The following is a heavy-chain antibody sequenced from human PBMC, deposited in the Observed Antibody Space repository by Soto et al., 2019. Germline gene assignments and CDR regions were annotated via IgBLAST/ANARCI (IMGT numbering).Heavy chain of an antibody. J-gene: IGHJ6*02. CDR2: ISYDGSNK. D-gene: IGHD3-10*01. CDR1: GFTFSSYG. V-gene: IGHV3-30*18. Sequence: QVQLVESGGGVVQPGRSLRLSCAASGFTFSSYGMHWVRQAPGKGLEWVAVISYDGSNKYYADSVKGRFTISRDNSKNTLYLQMNSLRADDTAVYYFAKEGHRGVIIHYYYYVMDVWGQGTTVTVSS. CDR3: AKEGHRGVIIHYYYYVMDV.